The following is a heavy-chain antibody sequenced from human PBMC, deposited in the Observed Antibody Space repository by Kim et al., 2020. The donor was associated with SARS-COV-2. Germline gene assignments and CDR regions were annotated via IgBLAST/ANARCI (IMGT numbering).Heavy chain of an antibody. J-gene: IGHJ5*01. D-gene: IGHD3-10*01. CDR2: IYYSGSISYIP. V-gene: IGHV4-31*03. Sequence: SETLSLTCIVSGGSINSGGYYWSWIRQHPGKGLEWIGYIYYSGSISYIPSYNPSLKSRVTILLDTSKNQFSLNLTSVTAADTAVYYCARAPLWFGELGWFDSGGQGTLVTVSS. CDR1: GGSINSGGYY. CDR3: ARAPLWFGELGWFDS.